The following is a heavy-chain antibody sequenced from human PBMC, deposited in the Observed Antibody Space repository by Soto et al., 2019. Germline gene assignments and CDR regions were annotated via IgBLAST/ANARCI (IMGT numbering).Heavy chain of an antibody. Sequence: GGSLRLSCEASGFTFSRVSMNWVRQVPGKGLEWVASISSGSSDTWYADSVKGRFIISRDNAQNSLFLQMNTLRPEDTAMYYCAKDGDSYGYRAFDIWGQGTMVTISS. D-gene: IGHD5-18*01. CDR2: ISSGSSDT. V-gene: IGHV3-21*01. CDR3: AKDGDSYGYRAFDI. CDR1: GFTFSRVS. J-gene: IGHJ3*02.